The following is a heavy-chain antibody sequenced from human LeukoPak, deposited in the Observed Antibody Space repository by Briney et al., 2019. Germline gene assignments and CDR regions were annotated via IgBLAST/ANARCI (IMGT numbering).Heavy chain of an antibody. D-gene: IGHD5-18*01. CDR2: IYNSGST. Sequence: SETLSLTCTVYGGSISNYDWSWIRQFPGKGLAWTGYIYNSGSTNYNPSLKSRVTISKDTSKNQFSLKLSSVTAADTAVYYCARVGAAMDNFDYWGQGTLVTVS. J-gene: IGHJ4*02. CDR3: ARVGAAMDNFDY. V-gene: IGHV4-59*01. CDR1: GGSISNYD.